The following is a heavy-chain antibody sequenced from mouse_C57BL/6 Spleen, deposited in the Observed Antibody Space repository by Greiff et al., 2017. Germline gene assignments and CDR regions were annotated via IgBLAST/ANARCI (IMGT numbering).Heavy chain of an antibody. Sequence: VKLVESGAELMKPGASVKLSCKATGYTFTGYWIEWVKQRPGHGLEWIGEILPGSGSTNYNEKFKGKATFTADTSSNTAYRQLSSLTTDDSAIYYCAIGSIYGRGAMDYWGQGTSVTVSS. CDR3: AIGSIYGRGAMDY. CDR2: ILPGSGST. D-gene: IGHD1-1*01. J-gene: IGHJ4*01. CDR1: GYTFTGYW. V-gene: IGHV1-9*01.